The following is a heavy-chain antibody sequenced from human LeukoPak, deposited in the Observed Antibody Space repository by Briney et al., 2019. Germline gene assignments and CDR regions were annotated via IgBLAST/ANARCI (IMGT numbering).Heavy chain of an antibody. CDR2: IWSDGYNK. Sequence: PGMSLRLSCEASGFTSSSYAMHWVRQAPGKGLEWVAVIWSDGYNKYYGDSVKGRFTMSRDSSENTLYLQMNSLRAEDTAVYYCAREDKTTRTTGTTAEYLPYWGQGTLVSVSS. J-gene: IGHJ1*01. CDR3: AREDKTTRTTGTTAEYLPY. V-gene: IGHV3-33*01. D-gene: IGHD1-1*01. CDR1: GFTSSSYA.